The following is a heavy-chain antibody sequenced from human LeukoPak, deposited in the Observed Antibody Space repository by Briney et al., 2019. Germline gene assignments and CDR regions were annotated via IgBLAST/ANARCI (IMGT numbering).Heavy chain of an antibody. CDR1: GYTFSSYW. D-gene: IGHD3-3*01. V-gene: IGHV5-51*01. Sequence: GESLRISCKGSGYTFSSYWIGWVRQMPGKGLEWMGIIYPGDSDTRYSPSLQGQVAISVDTSIGTAYLQWSSLKASDTAIYYCARQNDFRLDYWGQGTLVTVSS. J-gene: IGHJ4*02. CDR3: ARQNDFRLDY. CDR2: IYPGDSDT.